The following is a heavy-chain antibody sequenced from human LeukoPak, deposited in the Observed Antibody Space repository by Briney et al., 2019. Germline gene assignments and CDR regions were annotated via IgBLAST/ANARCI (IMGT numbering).Heavy chain of an antibody. Sequence: GASVKVSCKASGYTFTSYDINWVRQATGQGLEWMGWMNPNSGNTGYAQKFQGRVTMTRNTSISTAYMELSSRRSEDTAVYYCARERRDGYANWFDPWGQGTLVTVSS. CDR3: ARERRDGYANWFDP. CDR2: MNPNSGNT. V-gene: IGHV1-8*01. CDR1: GYTFTSYD. J-gene: IGHJ5*02. D-gene: IGHD5-24*01.